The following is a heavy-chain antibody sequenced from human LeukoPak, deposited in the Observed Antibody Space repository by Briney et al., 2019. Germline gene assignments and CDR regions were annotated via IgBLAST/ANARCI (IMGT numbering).Heavy chain of an antibody. CDR2: IRYDGSNK. D-gene: IGHD3-3*01. CDR3: AKSGGPYYDFWCGYLNSPGDYFDY. CDR1: GFTFSSYG. J-gene: IGHJ4*02. Sequence: PGGSLRLSCAASGFTFSSYGMHWVRQAPGKGLEWVAFIRYDGSNKYYADSVKGRFTISRDSSKNTLYLQMNSLRAEDTAVYYCAKSGGPYYDFWCGYLNSPGDYFDYWGQGTLVTFSS. V-gene: IGHV3-30*02.